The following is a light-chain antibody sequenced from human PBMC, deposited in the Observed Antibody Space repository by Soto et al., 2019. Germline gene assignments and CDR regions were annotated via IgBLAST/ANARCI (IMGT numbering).Light chain of an antibody. CDR1: QSIATF. J-gene: IGKJ2*01. CDR2: AAP. Sequence: DLQMTQSPSSLSASVGDRVTITCRASQSIATFLNWYQQRPGQAPRLLIYAAPNLESGVPSTFSGSGSETVFTLTTSSLQPEDCAAYCCQQSCRAPVTFGRGTKLEIK. V-gene: IGKV1-39*01. CDR3: QQSCRAPVT.